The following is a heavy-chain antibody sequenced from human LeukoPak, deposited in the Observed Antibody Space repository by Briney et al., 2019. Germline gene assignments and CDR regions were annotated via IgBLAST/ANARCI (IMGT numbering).Heavy chain of an antibody. CDR2: INPNSGGT. Sequence: ASVKVSCKASGYTFTGYYMHWVRQAPGQGLEWMGWINPNSGGTNYAQKLQGRVTMTTDTSTSTAYTELRSLRSDDTAVYYCARVRPYYDILTGYYIPNWFDPWGQGTLVTVSS. CDR3: ARVRPYYDILTGYYIPNWFDP. V-gene: IGHV1-2*02. J-gene: IGHJ5*02. CDR1: GYTFTGYY. D-gene: IGHD3-9*01.